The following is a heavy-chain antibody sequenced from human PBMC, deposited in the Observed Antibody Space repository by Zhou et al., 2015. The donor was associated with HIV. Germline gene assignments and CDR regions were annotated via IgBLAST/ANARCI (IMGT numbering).Heavy chain of an antibody. D-gene: IGHD3-22*01. CDR1: GGADNFNKYA. V-gene: IGHV1-69*06. CDR3: ARGQTYFYDKRGHYKNWYFDL. J-gene: IGHJ2*01. CDR2: IIPLFGAA. Sequence: QVQLVQSGAEVKKPGSSVKISCKASGGADNFNKYAISWVRQARGQGLEWMGAIIPLFGAADYEPKFQGRVTMTTRTSTNTAYMQLSSLTSDDTAVYYCARGQTYFYDKRGHYKNWYFDLWGRWHPGHRLF.